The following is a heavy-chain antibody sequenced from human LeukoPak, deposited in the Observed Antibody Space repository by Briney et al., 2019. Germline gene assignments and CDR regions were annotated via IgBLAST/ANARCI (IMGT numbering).Heavy chain of an antibody. J-gene: IGHJ6*03. CDR1: GFTFSNYD. V-gene: IGHV3-23*01. CDR3: AKGTSKSFGYYFYIGV. CDR2: IGGSGDSA. Sequence: GGSLTLSCAASGFTFSNYDMSWVRQAPGKGLEWVSDIGGSGDSAYYADSVKGRFTISRDNSKRTLYLQLNSLRPEDTAVYYCAKGTSKSFGYYFYIGVRGKGTPGTV. D-gene: IGHD1-14*01.